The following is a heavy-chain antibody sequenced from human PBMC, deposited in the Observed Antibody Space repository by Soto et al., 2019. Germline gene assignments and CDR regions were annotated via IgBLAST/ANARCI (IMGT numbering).Heavy chain of an antibody. D-gene: IGHD5-12*01. J-gene: IGHJ4*02. Sequence: PSETLSLTCTVSGGSISTYYWSWIRQPPGKGLEWIGYIYYSGSTNYNPSLKSRVTISVDTSKNQFSLKLTSVTAADTAVYYCARRARSIVAAPNYFDYWGQGTLVTVS. CDR1: GGSISTYY. CDR2: IYYSGST. V-gene: IGHV4-59*08. CDR3: ARRARSIVAAPNYFDY.